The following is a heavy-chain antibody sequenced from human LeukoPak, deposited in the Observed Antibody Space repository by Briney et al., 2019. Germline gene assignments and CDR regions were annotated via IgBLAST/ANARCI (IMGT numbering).Heavy chain of an antibody. CDR2: IHNSGTT. V-gene: IGHV4-34*01. Sequence: SETLSLTCAVSGGPFSGYFWSWIRQSSGKGLERIGEIHNSGTTNYDPSLNSRVTISEDTSKNQFYLNLSSVTAADTAVYYCARRYYYNLGSFPFDFWGQGTLVTVSS. J-gene: IGHJ4*02. CDR1: GGPFSGYF. D-gene: IGHD3-10*01. CDR3: ARRYYYNLGSFPFDF.